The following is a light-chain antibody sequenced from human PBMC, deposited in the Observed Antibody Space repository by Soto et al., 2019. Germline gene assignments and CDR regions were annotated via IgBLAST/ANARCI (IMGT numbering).Light chain of an antibody. CDR1: QSVSSNY. J-gene: IGKJ5*01. V-gene: IGKV3-20*01. Sequence: EIVLTQSPCTLSLSPGERATLSCRASQSVSSNYLAWYQQKPGQAPRLLIYGASSWATGIPDRFSGSGSGTDFTLTISRLEPEDFAVYYCQQYGRSPFTFGQGTRLEIK. CDR3: QQYGRSPFT. CDR2: GAS.